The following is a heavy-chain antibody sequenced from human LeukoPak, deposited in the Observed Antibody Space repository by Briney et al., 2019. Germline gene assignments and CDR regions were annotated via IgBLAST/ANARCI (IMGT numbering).Heavy chain of an antibody. CDR1: GFTFIDYT. CDR3: AREHSASWYAAY. J-gene: IGHJ4*03. Sequence: GRSLRLSCATSGFTFIDYTMHWVRLAPGEGPEWVALVSSDGSDKQYAASVKGRFTISRDDSKNTVYLDMNTLKDEDTAVYYCAREHSASWYAAYWGHGTRVTASS. CDR2: VSSDGSDK. D-gene: IGHD6-13*01. V-gene: IGHV3-30*04.